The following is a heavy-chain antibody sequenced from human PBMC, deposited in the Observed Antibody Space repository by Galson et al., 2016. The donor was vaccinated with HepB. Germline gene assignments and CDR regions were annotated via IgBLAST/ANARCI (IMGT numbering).Heavy chain of an antibody. V-gene: IGHV3-7*03. J-gene: IGHJ4*02. CDR1: GFTFGDYA. D-gene: IGHD6-19*01. CDR3: AKDIYTGGWSKGDGFHY. CDR2: IKQDGSEK. Sequence: SLRLSCAASGFTFGDYAMSWFRQAPGKGLEWVANIKQDGSEKYYVDSVKGRFTISRDNSKNSLYLQMSSLRAEDTALYYCAKDIYTGGWSKGDGFHYWGQGTLVTVSS.